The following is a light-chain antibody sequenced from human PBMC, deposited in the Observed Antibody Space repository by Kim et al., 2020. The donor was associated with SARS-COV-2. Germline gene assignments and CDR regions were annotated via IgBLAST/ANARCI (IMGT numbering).Light chain of an antibody. V-gene: IGLV6-57*02. CDR2: EDN. Sequence: GKTVTIACTGSSGSIARNYVQWYQQRPGSAPTTVIYEDNQRPSGVPDRFSGSIDSSSNSASLTISGLKTEDEADYYCQSYDSSNQVFGGGTQLTVL. J-gene: IGLJ3*02. CDR3: QSYDSSNQV. CDR1: SGSIARNY.